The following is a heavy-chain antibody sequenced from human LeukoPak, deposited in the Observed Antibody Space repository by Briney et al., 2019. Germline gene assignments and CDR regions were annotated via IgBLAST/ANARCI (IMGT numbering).Heavy chain of an antibody. CDR2: IYYSGST. V-gene: IGHV4-59*12. Sequence: PSETLSLTCTVSGGSISSYYWSWIRQPPGKGLEWIGYIYYSGSTNYNPSLKSRVTMSVDTSKNQFSLKLSSVTAADTAVYYCARGGEVFGVVFDYWGQGTLVTVSS. J-gene: IGHJ4*02. D-gene: IGHD3-3*01. CDR1: GGSISSYY. CDR3: ARGGEVFGVVFDY.